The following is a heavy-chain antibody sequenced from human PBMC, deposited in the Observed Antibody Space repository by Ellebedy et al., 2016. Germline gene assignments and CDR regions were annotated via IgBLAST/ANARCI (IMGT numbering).Heavy chain of an antibody. CDR3: ARAALYYYDSSGSGY. V-gene: IGHV3-74*01. D-gene: IGHD3-22*01. CDR1: EFIFSNYW. Sequence: GGSLRLSXAASEFIFSNYWMYWVRQAPGKGLVWVSRINSDGTSTSYADSVKGRFTISRDNAKNTLYLQMNSLRAEDTAVYYCARAALYYYDSSGSGYWGLGTLVTVSS. CDR2: INSDGTST. J-gene: IGHJ4*02.